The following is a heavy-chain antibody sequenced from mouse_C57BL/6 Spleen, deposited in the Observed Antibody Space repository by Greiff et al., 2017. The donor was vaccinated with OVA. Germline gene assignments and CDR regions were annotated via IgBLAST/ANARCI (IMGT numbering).Heavy chain of an antibody. J-gene: IGHJ2*01. CDR3: SEDSAVYNCAQSPYYSNYEGFDD. V-gene: IGHV1-87*01. CDR1: YTFSRRVH. D-gene: IGHD2-5*01. CDR2: GQGLEWIG. Sequence: QVQLQQSGPELARPWASVKISCQAFYTFSRRVHFAIRDTNYWMQWVKQRPGQGLEWIGAIYPGNGDTSSNQKFKGKATLTADKSSRTAYMQLSSLTSEDSAVYNCAQSPYYSNYEGFDDWGQGTTLTVSS.